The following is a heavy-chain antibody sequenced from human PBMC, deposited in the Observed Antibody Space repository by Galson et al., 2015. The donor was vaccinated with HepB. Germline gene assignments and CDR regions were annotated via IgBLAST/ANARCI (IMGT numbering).Heavy chain of an antibody. J-gene: IGHJ4*02. D-gene: IGHD6-19*01. CDR3: TRLGDFSGYSSR. Sequence: SLRLSCAASGFTFSGSAIHWVRQASGKGPEWVGRIRGKANNYATSYVPSLKGRFTISRYDLKNMAYLHMKSLKTEDTAVYYCTRLGDFSGYSSRWGQGTLVTVSS. V-gene: IGHV3-73*01. CDR2: IRGKANNYAT. CDR1: GFTFSGSA.